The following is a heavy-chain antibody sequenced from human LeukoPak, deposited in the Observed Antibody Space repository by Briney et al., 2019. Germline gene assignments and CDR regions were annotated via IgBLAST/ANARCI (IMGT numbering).Heavy chain of an antibody. V-gene: IGHV1-46*01. Sequence: RASVKASCKASGYTFSSYWIQWVRQAPGQGLEWMGLINPSDGSTAYAHTFQGRVTVTRDTSTSTVYMDLRSLRSEDSAVYYCARAPRNSSTMLDYWGQGTLVTVSS. D-gene: IGHD6-13*01. CDR2: INPSDGST. J-gene: IGHJ4*02. CDR3: ARAPRNSSTMLDY. CDR1: GYTFSSYW.